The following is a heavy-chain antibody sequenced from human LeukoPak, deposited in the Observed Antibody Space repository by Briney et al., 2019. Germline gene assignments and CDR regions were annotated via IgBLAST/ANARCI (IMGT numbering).Heavy chain of an antibody. CDR3: ARDRGAGFDYYYYMDV. V-gene: IGHV3-7*01. Sequence: GGSLRLSCAASGFTFSSYWMSWVRQAPGKGLEWVSNIKQDGSEKYYVDSVKGRFTISRDNAKNSLYLQMNSLRAEDTAVYYCARDRGAGFDYYYYMDVWGKGTTVTISS. CDR2: IKQDGSEK. CDR1: GFTFSSYW. J-gene: IGHJ6*03. D-gene: IGHD3-10*01.